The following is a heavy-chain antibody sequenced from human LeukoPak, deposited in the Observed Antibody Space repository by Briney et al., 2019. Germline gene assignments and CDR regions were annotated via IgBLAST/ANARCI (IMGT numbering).Heavy chain of an antibody. CDR1: GGSIYSSSYY. J-gene: IGHJ4*02. Sequence: SETLSLTCTVSGGSIYSSSYYWGWLRQPPGKGLEWIGSIYYSGSTYYNPSLKSRVTISVDTSKNQFSLKLSSVTAADTAVYYCSSSDYVYYFDYWGQGTLVTVSS. D-gene: IGHD4/OR15-4a*01. CDR2: IYYSGST. CDR3: SSSDYVYYFDY. V-gene: IGHV4-39*01.